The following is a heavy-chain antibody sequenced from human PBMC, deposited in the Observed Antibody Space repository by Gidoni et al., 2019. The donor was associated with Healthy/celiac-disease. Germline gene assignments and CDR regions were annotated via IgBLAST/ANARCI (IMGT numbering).Heavy chain of an antibody. Sequence: EVQLLESGGGLVQPGGSLRLSCSASGFTFSRYALRWVRHAPGKGLEWVSAISGSGGSTYYADSVKGRFTISRDNSKNTLYLQMNSLRAEDTAVYYCAKEGRHGYYDSSGYYWALDYWGQGTLVTVSS. CDR2: ISGSGGST. CDR3: AKEGRHGYYDSSGYYWALDY. CDR1: GFTFSRYA. V-gene: IGHV3-23*01. D-gene: IGHD3-22*01. J-gene: IGHJ4*02.